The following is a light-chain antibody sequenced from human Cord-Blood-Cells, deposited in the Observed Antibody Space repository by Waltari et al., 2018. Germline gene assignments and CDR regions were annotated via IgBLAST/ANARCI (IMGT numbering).Light chain of an antibody. CDR1: SSDVGSYNL. Sequence: QSALTQPASVSGSPGQSITISCTGTSSDVGSYNLVSWYQQHPGKPPKLMIYEGSKRPSGFSNRFSGSKSCNTASLTISGLQAEDEADYYCCSYAGSSTWVFGGGTKLTVL. CDR2: EGS. J-gene: IGLJ3*02. V-gene: IGLV2-23*01. CDR3: CSYAGSSTWV.